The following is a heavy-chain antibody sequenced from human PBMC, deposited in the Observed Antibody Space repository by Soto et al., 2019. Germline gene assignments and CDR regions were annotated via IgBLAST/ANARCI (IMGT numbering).Heavy chain of an antibody. V-gene: IGHV5-10-1*01. CDR3: ARYYDSSGYYYVADYYYYGMDV. CDR2: IDPSDSYT. J-gene: IGHJ6*02. D-gene: IGHD3-22*01. Sequence: PGESLKISCKGSGYSFTSYWISWVRQMPGKGLEWMGRIDPSDSYTNYSPSFQGHVTISADKSISTAYLQWSSLKASDTAMYYCARYYDSSGYYYVADYYYYGMDVWGQGTTVTVSS. CDR1: GYSFTSYW.